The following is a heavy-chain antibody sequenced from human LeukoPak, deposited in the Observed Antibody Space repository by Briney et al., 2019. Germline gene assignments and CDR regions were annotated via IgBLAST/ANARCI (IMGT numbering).Heavy chain of an antibody. Sequence: GGSLRLSCAASGFTLSSYWMSWVRQAPGKGLEWVANIKQDGSEKYYVDSVKGRFTISRDNAKNSLYLQMNSLRAEDTAVYYCARDLREFLEWWDYYYYYMDVWGKGTTVTVSS. J-gene: IGHJ6*03. CDR2: IKQDGSEK. V-gene: IGHV3-7*03. CDR1: GFTLSSYW. CDR3: ARDLREFLEWWDYYYYYMDV. D-gene: IGHD3-3*01.